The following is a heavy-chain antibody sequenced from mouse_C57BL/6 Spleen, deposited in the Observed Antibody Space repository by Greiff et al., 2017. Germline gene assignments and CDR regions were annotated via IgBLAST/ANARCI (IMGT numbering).Heavy chain of an antibody. D-gene: IGHD2-12*01. Sequence: DVKLVESGGGLVQPGGSMKLSCAASGFTFSDAWMDWVRQSPEKGLEWVAEIRNKANNHATYYAESVKGRFTISGDDSKSSVYLQMSSIRAEDTGIYYCTRGVIDDGGYYFDYWGQGTTLTVAS. CDR3: TRGVIDDGGYYFDY. J-gene: IGHJ2*01. V-gene: IGHV6-6*01. CDR1: GFTFSDAW. CDR2: IRNKANNHAT.